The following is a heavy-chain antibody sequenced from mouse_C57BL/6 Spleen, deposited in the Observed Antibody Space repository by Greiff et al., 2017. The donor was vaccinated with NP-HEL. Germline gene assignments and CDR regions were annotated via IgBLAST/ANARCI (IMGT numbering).Heavy chain of an antibody. Sequence: VQLQQSGPVLVKPGASVKMSCKASGYTFTDYYMNWVKQSHGKSLEWIGVINPYNGGTSYNQKFKGKATLTVDKSSSTAYMELNSLTSEDSAVYYCARSITYSTYFDYWGQGTTLTVSS. CDR2: INPYNGGT. D-gene: IGHD2-5*01. CDR1: GYTFTDYY. V-gene: IGHV1-19*01. CDR3: ARSITYSTYFDY. J-gene: IGHJ2*01.